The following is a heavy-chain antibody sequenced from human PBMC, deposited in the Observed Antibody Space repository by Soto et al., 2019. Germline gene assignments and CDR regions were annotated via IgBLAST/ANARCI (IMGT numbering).Heavy chain of an antibody. J-gene: IGHJ6*02. CDR3: ARDWGIAAAAKPLSYYYYGMDV. CDR2: ISYDGSNK. Sequence: GGSLILSCAASGFTFSSYAMHWVRQAPGKGLEWVAVISYDGSNKYYADSVKGRFTISRDNSKNTLYLQMNSLRAEDTAVYYCARDWGIAAAAKPLSYYYYGMDVWGQGTTVTVSS. D-gene: IGHD6-13*01. V-gene: IGHV3-30-3*01. CDR1: GFTFSSYA.